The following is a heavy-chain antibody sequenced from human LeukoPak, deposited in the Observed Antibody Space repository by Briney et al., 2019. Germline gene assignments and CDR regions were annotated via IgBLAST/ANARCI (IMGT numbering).Heavy chain of an antibody. D-gene: IGHD6-13*01. CDR2: IYTSGST. V-gene: IGHV4-61*02. CDR1: GGSISSASYY. Sequence: SQTLSLTCTVSGGSISSASYYWSWIRQPAGKGLEWIGRIYTSGSTNYNPSLKSRVTISVDTSKNQFSLKLSSVTAADTAVYYCAMRERLAAAFDCWGQGTLVTVSS. J-gene: IGHJ4*02. CDR3: AMRERLAAAFDC.